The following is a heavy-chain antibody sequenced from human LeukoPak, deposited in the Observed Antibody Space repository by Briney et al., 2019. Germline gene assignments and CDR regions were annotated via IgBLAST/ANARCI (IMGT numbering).Heavy chain of an antibody. J-gene: IGHJ4*02. CDR3: ARDGPADDAY. V-gene: IGHV1-69*13. D-gene: IGHD3-16*01. Sequence: GASVKVSCKASGYTFTNYGISWVRQAPGQGLEWMGGIIPIFGTANYAQKFQGRVTITADESTSTAYMELSSLRSEDTAVYYCARDGPADDAYWGQGTLVTVSS. CDR2: IIPIFGTA. CDR1: GYTFTNYG.